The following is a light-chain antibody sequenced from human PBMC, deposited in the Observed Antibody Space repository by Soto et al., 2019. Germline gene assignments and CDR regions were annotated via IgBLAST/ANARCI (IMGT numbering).Light chain of an antibody. J-gene: IGKJ4*01. CDR2: ATS. V-gene: IGKV1-27*01. CDR3: QKYNSAPLT. CDR1: QGIAPY. Sequence: DVQMTQSPSSLSAFVGDRVTITCRASQGIAPYLAWFQQKPGKVPKLLIYATSTLQSGVPSRFSGSGSGTDFTLTSSSLQPEDVATYYCQKYNSAPLTFGGGTKVEIK.